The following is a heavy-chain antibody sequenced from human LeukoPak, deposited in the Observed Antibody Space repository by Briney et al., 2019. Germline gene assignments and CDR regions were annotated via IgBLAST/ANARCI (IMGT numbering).Heavy chain of an antibody. J-gene: IGHJ3*02. CDR1: GFTFSSKS. CDR2: ISSSSDSM. D-gene: IGHD6-19*01. V-gene: IGHV3-48*04. CDR3: AREGSYSSGWYYAFDI. Sequence: PGGSLRLSCAASGFTFSSKSMNWVRQAPGKGLEWVSYISSSSDSMQYADSVKGRFTISRDNAKNSLYLQMSSLRVEDTAVYYCAREGSYSSGWYYAFDIWGQGTMVTVSS.